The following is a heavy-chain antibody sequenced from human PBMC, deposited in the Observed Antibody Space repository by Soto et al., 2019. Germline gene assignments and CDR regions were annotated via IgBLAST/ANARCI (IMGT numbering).Heavy chain of an antibody. CDR2: ITASSGTI. CDR1: GFTFSAYS. D-gene: IGHD2-8*01. V-gene: IGHV3-48*02. Sequence: EVQLEESGGGLVQPGGSLRLSCAASGFTFSAYSMNWARQAPGKGLEWISYITASSGTIFYADSVKGRFTISRDNAKNSLYLQMSSLRDEDTAVYYCARDNGMAGSFDPWGQGTLVTVSS. CDR3: ARDNGMAGSFDP. J-gene: IGHJ5*02.